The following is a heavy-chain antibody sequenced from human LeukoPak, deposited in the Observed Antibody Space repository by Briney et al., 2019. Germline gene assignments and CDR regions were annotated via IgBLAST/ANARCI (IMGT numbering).Heavy chain of an antibody. J-gene: IGHJ6*02. CDR2: IWYDGSNK. CDR3: ARISCTGNSCRPYSYYDMDI. CDR1: GFTFSDCG. V-gene: IGHV3-33*01. Sequence: GRSLRLSCAASGFTFSDCGMHWVRQAPGKGLEWVAVIWYDGSNKYYADSVKGRFTVSRDNSKSTLYLQLNSLRVEDTAVYYCARISCTGNSCRPYSYYDMDIWGQGTTVTVSS. D-gene: IGHD2-15*01.